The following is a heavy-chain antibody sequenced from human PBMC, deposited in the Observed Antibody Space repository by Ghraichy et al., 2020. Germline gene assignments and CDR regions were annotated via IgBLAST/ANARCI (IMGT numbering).Heavy chain of an antibody. CDR2: MTSSGNSI. CDR3: ARDPLRRGDSFDL. CDR1: GFMFSYFT. V-gene: IGHV3-48*02. D-gene: IGHD4-17*01. Sequence: GGSLRLSCAASGFMFSYFTMVWVRQAPGKGLEWVSFMTSSGNSIYYADSVRGRFTISRDNAKNSLYLEMNSLRDDDTAVYFCARDPLRRGDSFDLWGQGTMVTVSS. J-gene: IGHJ3*01.